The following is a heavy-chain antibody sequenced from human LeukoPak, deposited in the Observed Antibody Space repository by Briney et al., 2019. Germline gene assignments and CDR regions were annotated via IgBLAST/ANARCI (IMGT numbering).Heavy chain of an antibody. CDR2: INPNSGGT. V-gene: IGHV1-2*02. Sequence: GASVKVSCKASGYTFTGYYMHWVRQAPGQGLEWMGWINPNSGGTNYAQKFQGRVTMTRDTSISTAYMELSRLRSDDTAVYYCARDGYYDYVWGSYRRRYYYYYMDVWGKGTTVTVSS. CDR3: ARDGYYDYVWGSYRRRYYYYYMDV. J-gene: IGHJ6*03. D-gene: IGHD3-16*02. CDR1: GYTFTGYY.